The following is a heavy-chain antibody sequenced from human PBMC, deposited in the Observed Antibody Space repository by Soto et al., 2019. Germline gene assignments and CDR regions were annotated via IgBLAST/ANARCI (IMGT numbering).Heavy chain of an antibody. D-gene: IGHD2-15*01. CDR2: IFSNDEK. CDR1: GFSLSNGRMG. Sequence: QVTLKESGPVLVKPTETLTLTCTVSGFSLSNGRMGVSWIRQPPGEALEWLAHIFSNDEKSYSTSVKSRLTSSKDTSKSQVVLTMTNMDPVDTATYCCARMRQGGPVCSFDYWGQGTLVTVSS. J-gene: IGHJ4*02. CDR3: ARMRQGGPVCSFDY. V-gene: IGHV2-26*01.